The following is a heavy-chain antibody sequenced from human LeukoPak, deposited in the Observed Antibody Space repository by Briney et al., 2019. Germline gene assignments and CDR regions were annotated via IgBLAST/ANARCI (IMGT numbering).Heavy chain of an antibody. CDR3: ARVVLSYMDV. CDR2: ISSRTGDV. D-gene: IGHD3-16*01. CDR1: GFIFSNYF. V-gene: IGHV3-21*06. J-gene: IGHJ6*03. Sequence: VGSLRLSCAASGFIFSNYFMNWVRQAPGKGLEWVASISSRTGDVDYGDSVKGRFTISRDNAQNSLFLQMDSLRAEDTAVYYCARVVLSYMDVWGEGTTVSVSS.